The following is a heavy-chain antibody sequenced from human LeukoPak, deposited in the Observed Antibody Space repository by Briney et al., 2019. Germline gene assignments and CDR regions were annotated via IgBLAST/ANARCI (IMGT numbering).Heavy chain of an antibody. D-gene: IGHD5-18*01. CDR2: IREERGQE. CDR3: ASLDTAKQPLANH. J-gene: IGHJ5*02. Sequence: GGSLRLSCAASGFTFSSNGMSWVRQAPGKGLEWVANIREERGQEYYVDSVKGRFTISKNSAKNSLYLQMNTLRVEDTAMYYCASLDTAKQPLANHWGQGTLVTVSS. CDR1: GFTFSSNG. V-gene: IGHV3-7*03.